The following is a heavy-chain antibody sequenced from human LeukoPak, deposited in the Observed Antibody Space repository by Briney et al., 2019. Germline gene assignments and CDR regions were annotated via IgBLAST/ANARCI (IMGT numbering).Heavy chain of an antibody. J-gene: IGHJ3*02. CDR1: GYTFTGYY. CDR3: AREGMEGTDDAFDI. D-gene: IGHD1-7*01. CDR2: IFPKSGDT. V-gene: IGHV1-2*02. Sequence: GASVKVSCKASGYTFTGYYMHWVRQAPGQGLEWMGWIFPKSGDTKYAQKFQGRVTMTRDTSISSAYMELSRLRSDDTAVYYCAREGMEGTDDAFDIWAQGTMVTVSS.